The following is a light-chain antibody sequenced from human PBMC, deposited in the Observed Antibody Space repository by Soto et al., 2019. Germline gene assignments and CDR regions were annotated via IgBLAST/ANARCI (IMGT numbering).Light chain of an antibody. CDR1: QSVSNY. CDR3: QQRSNWPPIT. V-gene: IGKV3-11*01. CDR2: DAS. J-gene: IGKJ5*01. Sequence: EIVLTQSPATLSLSPGERATLSCRASQSVSNYLAWYQQKPGQAPRLLIYDASNRATGIPARFSGSGSGTDFTLTICSLEPEDFAVYYCQQRSNWPPITFGQGTRLEIK.